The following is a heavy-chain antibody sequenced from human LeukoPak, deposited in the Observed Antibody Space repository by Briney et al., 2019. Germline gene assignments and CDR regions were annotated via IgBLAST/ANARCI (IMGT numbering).Heavy chain of an antibody. CDR2: ISYDGSHK. Sequence: GGSLRRSCAASGFTSSDCGLHWVRQAPGKGLEWVAVISYDGSHKFYADSVKGRFTISRDNSKNTLHLQMNSLRPEDTAMFYCAKDLDGSGIYDFWGQGTLVTVSS. V-gene: IGHV3-30*18. D-gene: IGHD3-10*01. J-gene: IGHJ4*02. CDR1: GFTSSDCG. CDR3: AKDLDGSGIYDF.